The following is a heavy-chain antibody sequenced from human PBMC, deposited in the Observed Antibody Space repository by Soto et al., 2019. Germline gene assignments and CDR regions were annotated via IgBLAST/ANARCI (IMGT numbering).Heavy chain of an antibody. CDR3: AREWADCSGGSCYSFDY. Sequence: QVQLQESGPGLVKPSGTLSLTCAVSGGSISSSNWWSWVRQPPGKGLEWIGEIYHSGRTNYNPSLKSRVTISVDKSKNQFSLKLSSVTAADTAVYYCAREWADCSGGSCYSFDYWGQGTLVTVSS. J-gene: IGHJ4*02. D-gene: IGHD2-15*01. V-gene: IGHV4-4*02. CDR2: IYHSGRT. CDR1: GGSISSSNW.